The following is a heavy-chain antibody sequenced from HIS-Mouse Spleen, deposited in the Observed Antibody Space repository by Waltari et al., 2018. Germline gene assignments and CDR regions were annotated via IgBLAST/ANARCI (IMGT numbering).Heavy chain of an antibody. CDR3: ARGGHNWGKYYFDY. D-gene: IGHD7-27*01. V-gene: IGHV4-31*03. CDR2: IYYSGST. CDR1: GGSISSGGYY. Sequence: QVQLQESGPGLVKPSQTLSLTCTVSGGSISSGGYYWSWIRQPPGKGLEWIGYIYYSGSTYYNPSLKSRVTISVDTSKNQFSLKLSSGTAADTAVYYWARGGHNWGKYYFDYWGQGTLVTVSS. J-gene: IGHJ4*02.